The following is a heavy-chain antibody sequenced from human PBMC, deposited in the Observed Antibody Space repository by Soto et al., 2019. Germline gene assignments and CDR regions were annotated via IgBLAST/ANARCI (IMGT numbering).Heavy chain of an antibody. V-gene: IGHV3-23*01. CDR2: ISGSGGST. D-gene: IGHD3-3*01. J-gene: IGHJ4*02. CDR1: GFTFSSYA. CDR3: AKDSDRVIFGVVFVY. Sequence: GESLKISCAASGFTFSSYAMSWVRQAPGKGLEWVSAISGSGGSTYYADSVKGRFTISRDNSKNTLYLQMNSLRAEDTAVYYCAKDSDRVIFGVVFVYWGQGTLVTVSS.